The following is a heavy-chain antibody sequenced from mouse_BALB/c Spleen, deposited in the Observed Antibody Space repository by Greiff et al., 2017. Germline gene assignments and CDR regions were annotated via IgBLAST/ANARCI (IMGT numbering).Heavy chain of an antibody. CDR3: ARGREFFDY. V-gene: IGHV1S137*01. CDR2: ISTYYGDA. CDR1: GYTFTDYA. Sequence: QVQLQQSGAELVRPGVSVKISCKGSGYTFTDYAMHWVKQCHAKSLEWIGVISTYYGDASYNQKFKGKATMTVDKSSSTAYMELARLTSEDAAIYYCARGREFFDYWGQGTTLTVSS. J-gene: IGHJ2*01.